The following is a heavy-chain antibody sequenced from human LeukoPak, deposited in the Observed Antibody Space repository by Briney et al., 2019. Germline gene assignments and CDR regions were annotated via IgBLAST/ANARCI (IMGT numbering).Heavy chain of an antibody. CDR2: IIPILGIA. J-gene: IGHJ4*02. D-gene: IGHD6-13*01. CDR1: GGTFSSYA. Sequence: SVKVSCKASGGTFSSYAISWVRQAPGQGLEWMGRIIPILGIANYAQKFQGRVTITAGKSTSTAYMELSSLRSEDTAVYYCARLAAAEGYWGQGTLVTVSS. V-gene: IGHV1-69*04. CDR3: ARLAAAEGY.